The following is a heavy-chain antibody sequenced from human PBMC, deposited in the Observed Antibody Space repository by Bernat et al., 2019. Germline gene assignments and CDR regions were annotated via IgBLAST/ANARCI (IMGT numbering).Heavy chain of an antibody. CDR3: AKAEYSSSSRHFDY. CDR1: GLTFSSFW. V-gene: IGHV3-74*01. CDR2: VNGDGSST. Sequence: EVQLVESGGGLVQPGGSLRLSCAASGLTFSSFWMHWVRQAPGKGLVWVSRVNGDGSSTSYADSVKGRFTISRDNAKNTLYLQMNSLRAVDTAVYYCAKAEYSSSSRHFDYWGQGTLVTVSS. D-gene: IGHD6-6*01. J-gene: IGHJ4*02.